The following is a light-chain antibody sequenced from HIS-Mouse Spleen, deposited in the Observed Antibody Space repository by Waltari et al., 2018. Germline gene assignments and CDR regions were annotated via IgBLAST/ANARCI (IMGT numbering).Light chain of an antibody. J-gene: IGLJ3*02. Sequence: QSALPQPASVSGSPGQSLTISCIGTSSDVGGYNYVSWYQQHPGKAPKLMIYDVSNRPSGVSNRFSGSKSGNTASLTISGLQAEDEADYYCSSYTSSSTLVFGGGTKLTVL. V-gene: IGLV2-14*03. CDR3: SSYTSSSTLV. CDR2: DVS. CDR1: SSDVGGYNY.